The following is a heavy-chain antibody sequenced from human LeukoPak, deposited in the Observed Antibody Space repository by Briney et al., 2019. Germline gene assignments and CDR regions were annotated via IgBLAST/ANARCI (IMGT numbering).Heavy chain of an antibody. CDR3: TRGHAAMGEY. Sequence: PGGSLSLPCAPSAFTFIRNYMTWVRQAPEKGLECVSVIHSNDDTYYAASVRGRFTISRDSSNHMLYLQMNSLRAEDTAIYYCTRGHAAMGEYWGQGTLVTVSS. D-gene: IGHD5-18*01. CDR2: IHSNDDT. CDR1: AFTFIRNY. V-gene: IGHV3-53*01. J-gene: IGHJ4*02.